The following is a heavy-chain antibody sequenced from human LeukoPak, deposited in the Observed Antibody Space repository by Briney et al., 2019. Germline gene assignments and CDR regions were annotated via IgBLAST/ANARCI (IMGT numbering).Heavy chain of an antibody. V-gene: IGHV3-74*03. J-gene: IGHJ4*02. CDR1: GFTFSSTW. CDR3: ARTKPKNMVRVLIMRRESRYYFDY. Sequence: PGGSLRLSCAVSGFTFSSTWMHWVRQPPGKGLVWVARITSDGSSTTYAESGKRRFTIPRNNSNRTLSIQMNSLGAEDTAVYYCARTKPKNMVRVLIMRRESRYYFDYWGQGTLVTVSP. CDR2: ITSDGSST. D-gene: IGHD3-10*01.